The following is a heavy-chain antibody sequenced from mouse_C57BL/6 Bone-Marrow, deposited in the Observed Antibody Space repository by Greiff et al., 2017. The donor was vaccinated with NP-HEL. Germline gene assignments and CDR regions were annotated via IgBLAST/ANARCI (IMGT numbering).Heavy chain of an antibody. D-gene: IGHD1-1*01. J-gene: IGHJ3*01. CDR2: IYPGSGST. V-gene: IGHV1-55*01. CDR3: AKNYVVVGWFAY. Sequence: VQLQQPGAELVKPGASVKMSCKASGYTFTSYWITWVKQRPGQGLEWIGDIYPGSGSTNYNEKFKSKATLTVDTSSSTAYMQLSSLTSEDSAVYYCAKNYVVVGWFAYWGQGTLVTVSA. CDR1: GYTFTSYW.